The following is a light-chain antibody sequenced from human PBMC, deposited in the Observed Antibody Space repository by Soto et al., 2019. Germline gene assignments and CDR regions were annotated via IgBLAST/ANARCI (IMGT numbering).Light chain of an antibody. V-gene: IGKV3-15*01. CDR1: ETVRTN. CDR3: QQYYNCPPYT. CDR2: GAS. Sequence: IVMTQSPATLSVSPGERVTLSCRASETVRTNLAWFQQKPGQTPRLLIFGASTRATGIPTRFTGSGSETEFTLTIGSLQSEDLAVYYCQQYYNCPPYTFGQGTKLEIK. J-gene: IGKJ2*01.